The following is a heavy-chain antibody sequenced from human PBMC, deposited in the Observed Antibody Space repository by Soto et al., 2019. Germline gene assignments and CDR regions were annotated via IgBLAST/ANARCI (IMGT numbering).Heavy chain of an antibody. D-gene: IGHD3-22*01. Sequence: QVQLVESGGGVVQPGRSLRLSCAASGFTFSTYPFHWVRQAPGKGLEWVAVISYDGNNEYYADSVKGRFTISRDNSKNTLYLQMNSLRAEDTAVYYCARGVDSGSSGYFFTPLFDYWGKGTLVTVSS. J-gene: IGHJ4*02. CDR1: GFTFSTYP. CDR2: ISYDGNNE. CDR3: ARGVDSGSSGYFFTPLFDY. V-gene: IGHV3-30-3*01.